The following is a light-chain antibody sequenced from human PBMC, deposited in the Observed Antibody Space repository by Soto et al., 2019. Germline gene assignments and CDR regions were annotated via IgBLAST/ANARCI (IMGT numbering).Light chain of an antibody. CDR3: QQYNNWPLT. J-gene: IGKJ4*01. CDR1: QSVSSN. Sequence: EIVMTQSPATLSVSPGERATLSCRASQSVSSNLAWYQQKPGQAPRLLIYGASTRAAGIPARFSASGSGTEFSLTISSLQSEDFAVYFCQQYNNWPLTLGGGTKVEIK. CDR2: GAS. V-gene: IGKV3-15*01.